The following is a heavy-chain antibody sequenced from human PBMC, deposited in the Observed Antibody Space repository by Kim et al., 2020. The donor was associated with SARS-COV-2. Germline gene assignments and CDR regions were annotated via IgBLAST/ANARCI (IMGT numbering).Heavy chain of an antibody. CDR1: GFTFSTYG. J-gene: IGHJ6*01. CDR3: AKAVVRGVNYYYYGMDV. CDR2: ISYDGSSK. Sequence: GGSLRLSCAASGFTFSTYGMHWVRQAPGKGLEWLAVISYDGSSKYYGESVKGRFTISRDNPENTLYLQMNSLRPEDTAVYYCAKAVVRGVNYYYYGMDVWGPGTTVAVSS. V-gene: IGHV3-30*18. D-gene: IGHD3-10*01.